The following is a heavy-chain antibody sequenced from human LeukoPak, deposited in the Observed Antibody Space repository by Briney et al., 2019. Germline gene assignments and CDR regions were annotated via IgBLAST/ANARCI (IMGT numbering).Heavy chain of an antibody. CDR1: GGSISSGSYY. Sequence: PSETLSLTCTVSGGSISSGSYYWSWIRQPAGKGLEGIGRIYTSGSTNHHPSLKSRLTISVDTSKNQFSLKLSSVTAADAAVYYCARVAGRYTYAPFDYWGQGTLVTVSS. CDR2: IYTSGST. J-gene: IGHJ4*02. V-gene: IGHV4-61*02. CDR3: ARVAGRYTYAPFDY. D-gene: IGHD5-18*01.